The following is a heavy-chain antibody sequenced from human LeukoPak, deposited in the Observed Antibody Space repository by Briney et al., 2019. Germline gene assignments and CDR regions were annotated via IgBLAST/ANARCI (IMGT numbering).Heavy chain of an antibody. CDR2: IRSKAKSYAT. D-gene: IGHD1-26*01. Sequence: PGGSLRLSCAASGFTFSGSAMHWVRQASGKGLVWLGRIRSKAKSYATAYAESVKGRFTISRDDSKNTAYLQMNSLKAEYTAVYYCTRLGEYSGSSDDYWGQGTLVTVSS. V-gene: IGHV3-73*01. CDR3: TRLGEYSGSSDDY. CDR1: GFTFSGSA. J-gene: IGHJ4*02.